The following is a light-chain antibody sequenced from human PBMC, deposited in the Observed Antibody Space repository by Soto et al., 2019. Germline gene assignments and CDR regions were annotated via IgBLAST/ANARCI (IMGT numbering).Light chain of an antibody. J-gene: IGKJ1*01. CDR2: DAS. V-gene: IGKV1-5*01. CDR1: QTISSW. CDR3: QQYENYWT. Sequence: SQMTHWPSTLSSSLGYIVTITCRASQTISSWLAWYQQIPGKAPKLLIYDASNLESGVPSRFSGSGSGTEFTLTISRLQTEDFAVHYCQQYENYWTFGPGTKVDNK.